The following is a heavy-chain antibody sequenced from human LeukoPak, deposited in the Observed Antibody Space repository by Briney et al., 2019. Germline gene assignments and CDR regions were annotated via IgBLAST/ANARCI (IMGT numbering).Heavy chain of an antibody. CDR2: IIPIFGTA. J-gene: IGHJ4*02. V-gene: IGHV1-69*13. CDR1: GGTFSSYA. Sequence: AASVKVSCKASGGTFSSYAISWVRQAPGQGLEWMGGIIPIFGTANYAQKFQGRVTITADESTSTAYMELSSLRSEDTAVYYCARGGFGSGSYSDYWGQGTLVTVSS. CDR3: ARGGFGSGSYSDY. D-gene: IGHD3-10*01.